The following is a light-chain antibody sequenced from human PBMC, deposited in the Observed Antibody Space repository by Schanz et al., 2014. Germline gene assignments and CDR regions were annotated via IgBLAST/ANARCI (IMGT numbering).Light chain of an antibody. CDR2: LSS. V-gene: IGKV3-20*01. Sequence: EIVLTQSPGTLSLSPGERATLSCRASQSVSSYLAWYQQKPGQAPRLLIYLSSSRATGIADRFSGRGSGTDFTLTISRLEPEDFAVYYCQHYDSSPHTFGGGTKVEIK. CDR1: QSVSSY. CDR3: QHYDSSPHT. J-gene: IGKJ4*01.